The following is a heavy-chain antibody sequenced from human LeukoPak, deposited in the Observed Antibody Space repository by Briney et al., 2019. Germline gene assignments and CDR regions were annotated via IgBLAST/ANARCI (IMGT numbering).Heavy chain of an antibody. CDR2: INPNSGGA. CDR3: ASGVGATIVPTFDY. Sequence: ASVTVSCKASGYTFTGYYMHWVRQAPGQGLEWVGRINPNSGGANYAQKFQGRVTMTRDTSISTAYMELSRLRSDDTAVYYCASGVGATIVPTFDYWGQGTLVTVSS. CDR1: GYTFTGYY. D-gene: IGHD1-26*01. V-gene: IGHV1-2*06. J-gene: IGHJ4*02.